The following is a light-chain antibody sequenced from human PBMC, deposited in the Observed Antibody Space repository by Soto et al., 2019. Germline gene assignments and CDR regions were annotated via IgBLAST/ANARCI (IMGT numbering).Light chain of an antibody. CDR3: QQYHNWLT. CDR2: DAS. CDR1: QSVNSN. J-gene: IGKJ4*01. Sequence: EIVMTQSPATLSVSPLERVTLSCRASQSVNSNLAWYQQKPGQAPRLLIYDASTRATGIPARFSGSGSGTEFTLTISSLQSEDFALYYCQQYHNWLTFGGGTKVDIK. V-gene: IGKV3-15*01.